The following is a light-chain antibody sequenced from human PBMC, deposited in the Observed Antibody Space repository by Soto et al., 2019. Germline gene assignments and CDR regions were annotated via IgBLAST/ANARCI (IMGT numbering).Light chain of an antibody. Sequence: QSALTQPASVSGSPGESITISCTGTSSDVGGYNYVSWYQQPPGKAPKLMIYEVSNRPSGVSNRFSGSKSGNTASLTISGLQAEDEADYYCSSYTSSSTVVFGGGTKRTVL. CDR1: SSDVGGYNY. J-gene: IGLJ2*01. CDR2: EVS. CDR3: SSYTSSSTVV. V-gene: IGLV2-14*01.